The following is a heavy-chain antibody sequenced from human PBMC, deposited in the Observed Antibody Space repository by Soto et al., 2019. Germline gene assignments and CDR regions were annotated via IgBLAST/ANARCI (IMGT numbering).Heavy chain of an antibody. CDR1: GFTFSSYS. V-gene: IGHV3-48*01. D-gene: IGHD3-10*01. CDR3: ARGRGYYASDYGMDV. CDR2: ITTSSSTI. J-gene: IGHJ6*02. Sequence: PGGSLRLSCAASGFTFSSYSRNWVRQAPGKGLEWVSYITTSSSTIYYADSVKGRFTISRDNAKNSLYLQMNSLRAEDTAVYYCARGRGYYASDYGMDVWGQGTTVTVSS.